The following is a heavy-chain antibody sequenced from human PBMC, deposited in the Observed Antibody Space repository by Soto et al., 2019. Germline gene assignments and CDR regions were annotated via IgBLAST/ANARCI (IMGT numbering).Heavy chain of an antibody. CDR2: IYCDDDK. J-gene: IGHJ3*02. CDR1: GCSLSTSGVG. V-gene: IGHV2-5*02. Sequence: CGPTRVSPTPTLPLTCTFSGCSLSTSGVGVGWIRKQQRPALEWLALIYCDDDKRYSPSLKSRLTITKDTSKNQVVFTMTNMDPVDTATYYCAHRKHPLYSSHMGDAFDIWGQGTMVTVSS. D-gene: IGHD6-13*01. CDR3: AHRKHPLYSSHMGDAFDI.